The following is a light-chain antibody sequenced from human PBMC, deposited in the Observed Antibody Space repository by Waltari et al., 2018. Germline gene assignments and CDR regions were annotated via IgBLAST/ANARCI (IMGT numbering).Light chain of an antibody. V-gene: IGLV1-44*01. Sequence: QSVLNQPPSASGTPGQRLTIPCSGPTSNIGSNPVNWYQQLPGTAPKLLIYTDDQRPSGVPDRFSGSKSGTSASLAISGPQSEDEADYYCSAWDDSLNGVVFGGGTKLTVL. CDR2: TDD. J-gene: IGLJ2*01. CDR1: TSNIGSNP. CDR3: SAWDDSLNGVV.